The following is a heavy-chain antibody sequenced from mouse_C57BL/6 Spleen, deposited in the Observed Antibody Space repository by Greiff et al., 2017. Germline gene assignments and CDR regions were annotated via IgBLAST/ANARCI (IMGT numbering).Heavy chain of an antibody. CDR3: ARNGYRGYFDY. CDR2: IDPSDSAT. J-gene: IGHJ2*01. D-gene: IGHD2-2*01. CDR1: GYTFTSYW. V-gene: IGHV1-52*01. Sequence: QVQLQQPGAELVRPGSSVKLSCKASGYTFTSYWMHWVKQRPIQGLEWIGNIDPSDSATHYNQKFKDKATLTVDKSSSTAYMQLSSLTSEDSSVYYCARNGYRGYFDYWGQGTTLTVSS.